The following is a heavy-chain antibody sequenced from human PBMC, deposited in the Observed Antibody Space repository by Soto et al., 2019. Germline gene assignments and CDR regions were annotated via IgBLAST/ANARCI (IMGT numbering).Heavy chain of an antibody. D-gene: IGHD4-17*01. J-gene: IGHJ4*02. CDR2: IFHSGST. V-gene: IGHV4-4*02. Sequence: QVQLQESGPGLVKPSGTLSLTCAVSGASISSSSWWSWVRQSPGKGLEWIGEIFHSGSTNYNPSLMSRVTMSVDNSKNQFSLTLSSVTAADTAVYYCASTVTTRTYYFDYWGQGTLVTVSS. CDR3: ASTVTTRTYYFDY. CDR1: GASISSSSW.